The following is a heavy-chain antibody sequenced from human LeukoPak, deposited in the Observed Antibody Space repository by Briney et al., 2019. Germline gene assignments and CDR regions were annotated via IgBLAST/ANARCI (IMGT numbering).Heavy chain of an antibody. J-gene: IGHJ4*02. CDR3: ARVSPWSSSWYYFDY. CDR2: IYYSGST. V-gene: IGHV4-59*01. D-gene: IGHD6-13*01. CDR1: GGSLSSYY. Sequence: SETLSLTCTGSGGSLSSYYWSWIRQPPGKGLEWIGYIYYSGSTNYNPSLKSRVTISVDTSKNQFSLKLSSVTAADTAVYYCARVSPWSSSWYYFDYWGQGTLVTVSS.